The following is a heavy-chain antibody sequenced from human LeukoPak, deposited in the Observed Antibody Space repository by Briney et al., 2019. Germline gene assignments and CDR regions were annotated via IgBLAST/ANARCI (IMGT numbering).Heavy chain of an antibody. Sequence: GASVKVSGKASGYTFTGYYMHWVRQAPGQGLEWMGWINPNSGGTNYAQKFQGRVTMTRDTSISTAYMELSRLRSDDTAVYYCARDRVAGTGYFDYWGQGTLVTVSS. CDR2: INPNSGGT. CDR1: GYTFTGYY. D-gene: IGHD6-19*01. CDR3: ARDRVAGTGYFDY. V-gene: IGHV1-2*02. J-gene: IGHJ4*02.